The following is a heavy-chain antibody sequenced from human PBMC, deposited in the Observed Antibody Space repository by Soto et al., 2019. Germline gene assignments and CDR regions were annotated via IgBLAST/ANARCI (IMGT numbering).Heavy chain of an antibody. V-gene: IGHV1-69*06. J-gene: IGHJ5*02. CDR1: VGTFNSYA. D-gene: IGHD6-19*01. Sequence: ASVKVSCKASVGTFNSYAISWLRQAPGQGPEWMGGIIPVFGTGNYAQKFQARVTITADKSTSTVYMELSSLTSEDSAVYYCAKGAPAGYSSGWVPNNWFDRWGQGNLVTVSS. CDR3: AKGAPAGYSSGWVPNNWFDR. CDR2: IIPVFGTG.